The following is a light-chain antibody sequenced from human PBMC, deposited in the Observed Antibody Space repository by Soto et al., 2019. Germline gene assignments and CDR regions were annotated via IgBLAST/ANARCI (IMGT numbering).Light chain of an antibody. Sequence: GDRVTITCRASQSIRNFLNWYQQRPGQAPKLLISSSSNVQSGVPSRFSGRGSGTDFTLTISGLQPEDAASYCCQQSYHTPRTFGQGTKVEI. CDR2: SSS. CDR3: QQSYHTPRT. CDR1: QSIRNF. J-gene: IGKJ1*01. V-gene: IGKV1-39*01.